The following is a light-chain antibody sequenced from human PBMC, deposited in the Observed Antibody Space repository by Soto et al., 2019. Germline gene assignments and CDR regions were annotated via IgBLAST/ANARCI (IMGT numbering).Light chain of an antibody. CDR3: QHYGSALFT. V-gene: IGKV3-20*01. CDR2: RAS. CDR1: QSFSSSY. Sequence: EIVLTQSPGTLSLSPGERATLSCRASQSFSSSYLAWYQQKPGQAPRLLIYRASSRATGIPDRFSGSGSGTDFTLTISSLEPEDFAVYYCQHYGSALFTFGPGTKVDVK. J-gene: IGKJ3*01.